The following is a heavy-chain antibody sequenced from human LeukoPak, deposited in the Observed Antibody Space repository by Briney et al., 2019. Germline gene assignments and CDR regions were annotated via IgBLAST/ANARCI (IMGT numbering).Heavy chain of an antibody. J-gene: IGHJ4*02. Sequence: SSETLSLTCAVYGGSFSGYYWSWIRQPPGKGLEWIREINHSGSTNYNPSLKSRVTISVDTSKNQFSLKLSSVTAADTAVYYCYGIVVAGTLGYWGQGTLVTVSS. V-gene: IGHV4-34*01. CDR2: INHSGST. CDR3: YGIVVAGTLGY. CDR1: GGSFSGYY. D-gene: IGHD6-19*01.